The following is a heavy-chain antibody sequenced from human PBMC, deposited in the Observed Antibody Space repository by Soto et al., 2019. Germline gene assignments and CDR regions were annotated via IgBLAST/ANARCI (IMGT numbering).Heavy chain of an antibody. D-gene: IGHD3-10*01. J-gene: IGHJ5*02. CDR2: ISGSGGST. CDR3: AKVPYGSGSLNNGFAP. CDR1: GFTFSSYA. V-gene: IGHV3-23*01. Sequence: GGSLRLSCAASGFTFSSYAMSWVRQAPGKGLEWVSAISGSGGSTYYADSVKGRFTISRDNSKNTLYLQMNSLRAGDTAVYYCAKVPYGSGSLNNGFAPCGQGTLAPVSS.